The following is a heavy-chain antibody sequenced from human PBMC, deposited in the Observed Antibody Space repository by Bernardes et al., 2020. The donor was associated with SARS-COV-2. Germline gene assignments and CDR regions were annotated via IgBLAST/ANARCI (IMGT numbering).Heavy chain of an antibody. Sequence: SETLSLTCTVSGGSIGSSYWAWIRQPPGQGLEWIGYIYYSGTTHYNPSLKSRVTISVDRSQNQFSLNLSSVTPADTAVYYCARDLSHLVRRGFDLWGRGTLVTVSS. D-gene: IGHD3-10*01. V-gene: IGHV4-59*01. CDR3: ARDLSHLVRRGFDL. CDR1: GGSIGSSY. J-gene: IGHJ2*01. CDR2: IYYSGTT.